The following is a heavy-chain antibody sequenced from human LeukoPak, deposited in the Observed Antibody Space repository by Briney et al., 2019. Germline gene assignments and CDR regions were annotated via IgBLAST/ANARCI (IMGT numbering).Heavy chain of an antibody. CDR3: AKGGYYDIRGDSLVEY. Sequence: GGSLRLSCAASGFTFSSYGMHWVRQAPGKGLEWVAVISYDGSNKYYADSAKGRFTISRDNSKNTLYLQMNSLRAEDTAVYYCAKGGYYDIRGDSLVEYWGQGALVTVSS. V-gene: IGHV3-30*18. CDR1: GFTFSSYG. J-gene: IGHJ4*02. CDR2: ISYDGSNK. D-gene: IGHD3-22*01.